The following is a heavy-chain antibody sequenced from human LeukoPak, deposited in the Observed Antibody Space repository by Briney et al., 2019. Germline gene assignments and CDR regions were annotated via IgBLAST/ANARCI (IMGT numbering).Heavy chain of an antibody. CDR1: GGSVSRNGYY. CDR3: ARGLEGDY. Sequence: PSETLSLTCNVSGGSVSRNGYYWSWIRQHPGKGLEWIGYIYYSGSTYYYPSLKSRVTISVDTSKNQFSLKLSSVTAADTAVYYRARGLEGDYWGQGTLVTVSS. V-gene: IGHV4-31*03. CDR2: IYYSGST. J-gene: IGHJ4*02.